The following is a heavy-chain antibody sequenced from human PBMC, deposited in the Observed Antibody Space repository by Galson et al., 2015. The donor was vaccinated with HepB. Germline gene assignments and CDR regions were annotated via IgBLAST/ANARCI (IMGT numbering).Heavy chain of an antibody. V-gene: IGHV5-51*01. CDR3: ATSLMGAMDLYDN. CDR1: GYSFISYW. D-gene: IGHD1-26*01. Sequence: QSGAEVKKPGESLKISCKAPGYSFISYWVAWVRQMPGKGLEWMGIMYPGDSDVRYSPSFQGQVTISADNAISTAYLQWSSLRASDTAMYYCATSLMGAMDLYDNWGQGTLVTVSP. CDR2: MYPGDSDV. J-gene: IGHJ4*02.